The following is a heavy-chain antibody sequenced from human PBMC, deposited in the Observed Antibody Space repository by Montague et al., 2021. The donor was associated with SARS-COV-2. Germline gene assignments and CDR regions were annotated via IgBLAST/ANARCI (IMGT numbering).Heavy chain of an antibody. V-gene: IGHV4-61*01. Sequence: SETLSLTCSVSGVSISSGSYYWSWVRQPPGKGLEWIGYVDHTGXTXYXXXXKRRVTLSIDTSKNQSSLNLTSVTAADTAVYYCVREKYYFDDSGSKWGQGTLVTV. CDR2: VDHTGXT. J-gene: IGHJ4*02. D-gene: IGHD3-22*01. CDR3: VREKYYFDDSGSK. CDR1: GVSISSGSYY.